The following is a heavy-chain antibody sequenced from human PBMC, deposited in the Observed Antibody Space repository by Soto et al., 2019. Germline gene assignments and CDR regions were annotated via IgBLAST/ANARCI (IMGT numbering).Heavy chain of an antibody. CDR2: ISSSSTGM. J-gene: IGHJ6*02. Sequence: SGGYVRLSGAASGFTFSSYSMKWVREAPGKALEWVSHISSSSTGMYYADSVKGRFIISRDNAKISLYLQMNNLGDEDTAVYYCTRAGRGAVVVGYLGYFYYGMDVWDQGTTVTVSS. CDR1: GFTFSSYS. V-gene: IGHV3-48*02. D-gene: IGHD2-15*01. CDR3: TRAGRGAVVVGYLGYFYYGMDV.